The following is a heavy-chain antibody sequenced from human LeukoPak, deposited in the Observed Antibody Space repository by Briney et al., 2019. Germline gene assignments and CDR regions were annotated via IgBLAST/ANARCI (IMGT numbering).Heavy chain of an antibody. J-gene: IGHJ6*02. D-gene: IGHD1-14*01. V-gene: IGHV3-21*01. CDR3: ARETSPERYYYYGMDV. CDR1: GFTFSHYT. Sequence: GGSLRLSCVASGFTFSHYTMNWVRRAPGKGLEWVSPISSSSSYIYYADSVKGRFTISRDNAKNSLYLQMNSLRAEDTAVYYCARETSPERYYYYGMDVWGQGTTVTVSS. CDR2: ISSSSSYI.